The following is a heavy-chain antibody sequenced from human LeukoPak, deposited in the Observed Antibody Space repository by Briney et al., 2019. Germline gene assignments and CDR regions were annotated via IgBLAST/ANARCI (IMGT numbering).Heavy chain of an antibody. Sequence: PGGSLRLSCAASGFTFSSYAMHWVRQAPGKGLEWVAVISYDGSNKYYADSVKGRFTISRDNAKNSLYLQMNSLRAEDTAVYYCARGRRYYYDSSGYYASLDYWGQGTLVTVSS. CDR2: ISYDGSNK. D-gene: IGHD3-22*01. CDR1: GFTFSSYA. CDR3: ARGRRYYYDSSGYYASLDY. J-gene: IGHJ4*02. V-gene: IGHV3-30-3*01.